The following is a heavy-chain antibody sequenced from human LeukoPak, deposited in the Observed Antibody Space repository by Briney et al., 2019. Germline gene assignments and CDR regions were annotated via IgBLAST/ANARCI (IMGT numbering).Heavy chain of an antibody. CDR2: MYYSGTT. V-gene: IGHV4-39*07. CDR3: ARGGRGYSYGAAFDI. CDR1: GGSISSSNYY. Sequence: SETLSLTCTVSGGSISSSNYYWGWIRQPPGKELEWIGSMYYSGTTYYNASLKSRVTISVDTSKNQFSLKLSSVTAADTAVYYCARGGRGYSYGAAFDIGGQGTMVTVSS. D-gene: IGHD5-18*01. J-gene: IGHJ3*02.